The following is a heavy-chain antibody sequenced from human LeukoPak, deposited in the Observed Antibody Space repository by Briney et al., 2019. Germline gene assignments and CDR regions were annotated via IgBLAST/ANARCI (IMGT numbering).Heavy chain of an antibody. D-gene: IGHD6-6*01. CDR2: ISSSSSYI. J-gene: IGHJ4*02. CDR3: AMLYSSSSIQRDY. CDR1: GFTFSSYS. V-gene: IGHV3-21*04. Sequence: GGSLRLSCAASGFTFSSYSMTWVRQAPGKGLEWVSSISSSSSYIYYADSVKGRFTISRDNSKNTLYLQMNSLRVEDTAVYYCAMLYSSSSIQRDYWGQGTLVTVSS.